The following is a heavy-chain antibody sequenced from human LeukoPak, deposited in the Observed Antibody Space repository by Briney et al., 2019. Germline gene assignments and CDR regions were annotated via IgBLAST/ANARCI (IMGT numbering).Heavy chain of an antibody. CDR2: IYYTGTT. D-gene: IGHD3-22*01. CDR3: ARDLRDYYDSSGYLDAFDI. Sequence: SETLSLTCSVSGGSISIYYWTWIRQIPGKGLEWIGYIYYTGTTNYNPLFESRATISVDTSKNQFSLKLSSVTAADTAVYYCARDLRDYYDSSGYLDAFDIWGQGTMVTVSS. J-gene: IGHJ3*02. CDR1: GGSISIYY. V-gene: IGHV4-59*12.